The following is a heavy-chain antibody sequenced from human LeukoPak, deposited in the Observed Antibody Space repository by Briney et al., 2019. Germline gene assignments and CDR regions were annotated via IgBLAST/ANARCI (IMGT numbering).Heavy chain of an antibody. D-gene: IGHD1-26*01. CDR1: GGSFSGYY. Sequence: SETLSLTCAVYGGSFSGYYWSWIRQPPGKGLEWIGEINHSGSTNYNPSLKSRVTISVDTSKNQFSLKLSSVTAADTAVYYCARVLSGSFPRGPRGSAFDIWGQGTMVTVSS. V-gene: IGHV4-34*01. CDR2: INHSGST. CDR3: ARVLSGSFPRGPRGSAFDI. J-gene: IGHJ3*02.